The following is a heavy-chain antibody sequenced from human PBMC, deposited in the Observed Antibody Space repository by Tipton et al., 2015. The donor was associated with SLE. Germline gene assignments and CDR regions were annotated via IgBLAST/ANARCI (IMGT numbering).Heavy chain of an antibody. Sequence: SLRLSCAASGLTFRNYGMHWVRQAPGKGLEWVAVIWYDGSNKYYADSVKGRFTISRDNSNNTLYLQMNSLRAEDTAVYYCAKPGQLYSSPGDYFDYWGQGTLASVSS. CDR3: AKPGQLYSSPGDYFDY. J-gene: IGHJ4*02. V-gene: IGHV3-33*06. CDR1: GLTFRNYG. D-gene: IGHD6-13*01. CDR2: IWYDGSNK.